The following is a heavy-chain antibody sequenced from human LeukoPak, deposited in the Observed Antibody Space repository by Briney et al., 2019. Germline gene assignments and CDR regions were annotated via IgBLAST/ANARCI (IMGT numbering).Heavy chain of an antibody. CDR2: INVDGSVK. CDR1: GFTFSNYW. V-gene: IGHV3-74*01. CDR3: VRDLILVDTPGDDFDY. Sequence: GGSLRLSCAASGFTFSNYWMHWVRQVPGRGLVWVSRINVDGSVKSYADSVKGRFTISRDNAKNTVSLQMNSLRADDTAVYYCVRDLILVDTPGDDFDYWGQGALVTVSS. D-gene: IGHD4-23*01. J-gene: IGHJ4*02.